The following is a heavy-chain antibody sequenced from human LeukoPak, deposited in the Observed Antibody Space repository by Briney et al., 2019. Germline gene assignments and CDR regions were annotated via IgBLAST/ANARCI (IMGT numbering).Heavy chain of an antibody. J-gene: IGHJ4*02. CDR2: LSGSGYNT. CDR3: AKDPYGTRYFDY. V-gene: IGHV3-23*01. Sequence: GSLRLSCAASGFTFSSYAMSWVRPAPGKGLEWVSSLSGSGYNTYYADSVKGRFTISRDNSKSTVYLQMNSLRAEDTAVYYCAKDPYGTRYFDYWGQGTLVTVSS. D-gene: IGHD2-2*01. CDR1: GFTFSSYA.